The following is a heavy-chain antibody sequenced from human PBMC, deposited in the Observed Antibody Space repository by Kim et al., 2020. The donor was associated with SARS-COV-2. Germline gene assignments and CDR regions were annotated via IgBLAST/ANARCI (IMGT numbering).Heavy chain of an antibody. V-gene: IGHV4-34*01. D-gene: IGHD4-17*01. CDR1: GGSFSGYF. Sequence: SETLSLTCAVYGGSFSGYFWSWIRQPPGKGLEWIGEINHSGTTNYDPSLKSRVTISMDTSKNQLSLKMSSVTAADTAVYYCARRGKGYGDYFGRTFDIWGQGKMVSVSS. CDR3: ARRGKGYGDYFGRTFDI. CDR2: INHSGTT. J-gene: IGHJ3*02.